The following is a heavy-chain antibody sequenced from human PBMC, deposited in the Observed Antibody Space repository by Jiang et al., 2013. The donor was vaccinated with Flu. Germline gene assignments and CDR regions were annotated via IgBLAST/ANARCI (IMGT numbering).Heavy chain of an antibody. CDR2: INSDGSST. CDR3: ARDKDGDYPDY. J-gene: IGHJ4*02. V-gene: IGHV3-74*01. D-gene: IGHD4-17*01. Sequence: GLVWVSRINSDGSSTSYADSVKGRFTISRDNAKNTLYLQMNSLRAEDTAVYYCARDKDGDYPDYWGQGTLVTVSS.